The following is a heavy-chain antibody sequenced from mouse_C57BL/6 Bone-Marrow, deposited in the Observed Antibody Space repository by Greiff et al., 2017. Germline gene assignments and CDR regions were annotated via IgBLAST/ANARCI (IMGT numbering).Heavy chain of an antibody. V-gene: IGHV5-6*01. CDR3: ASPDCYYAMDY. J-gene: IGHJ4*01. Sequence: EVQLVESGGDLVKPGGSLKLSCAASGFTFSSYGMSWVRQTPDKRLEWVATISSGGSYTYYPDSVKGRFTISRDNAKNTLYLQMSSLKSEDTAMYYCASPDCYYAMDYWGQGTSVTVSS. CDR1: GFTFSSYG. D-gene: IGHD3-1*01. CDR2: ISSGGSYT.